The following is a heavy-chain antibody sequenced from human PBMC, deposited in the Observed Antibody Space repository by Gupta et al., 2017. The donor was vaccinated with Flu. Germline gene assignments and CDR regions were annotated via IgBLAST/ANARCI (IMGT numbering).Heavy chain of an antibody. CDR2: VSSDDIYR. CDR1: AHLFDYNS. J-gene: IGHJ6*03. D-gene: IGHD3-10*01. CDR3: AKEAYGYYYMDV. V-gene: IGHV3-21*02. Sequence: VQLVESGGGLFQVGGSLRLSCTASAHLFDYNSLHWVRPAPGRGLEWVAAVSSDDIYRQYADSVKGRGTSARDNARNSTYLEMNSLRVEDTAVYYCAKEAYGYYYMDVWGKGTTVTVSS.